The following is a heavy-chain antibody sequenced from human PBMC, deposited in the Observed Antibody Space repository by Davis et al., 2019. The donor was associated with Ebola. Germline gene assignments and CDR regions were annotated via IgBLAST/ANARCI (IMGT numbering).Heavy chain of an antibody. CDR2: ISAYNGNT. CDR1: GGTFSSYA. CDR3: ARVVTVGIDAFDI. Sequence: ASVKVSCKASGGTFSSYAISWVRQAPGQGLEWMGWISAYNGNTNYAQKLQGRVTMTTDTSTSTAYMELRSLRSDDTAVYYCARVVTVGIDAFDIWGQGTMVTVSS. D-gene: IGHD4-23*01. V-gene: IGHV1-18*01. J-gene: IGHJ3*02.